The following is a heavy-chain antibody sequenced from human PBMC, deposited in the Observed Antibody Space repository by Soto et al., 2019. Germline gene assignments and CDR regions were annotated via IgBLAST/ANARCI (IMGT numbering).Heavy chain of an antibody. Sequence: SVKVSCKASGGTFSSYAISWVRQAPGQGLEWMGGIIPIFGTANYAQKFQGRVTITADESTSTAYMELSSLRSEDTAVYYCARGRYRSGYRWVDFDIWGQGTMVTVS. V-gene: IGHV1-69*13. CDR2: IIPIFGTA. CDR1: GGTFSSYA. D-gene: IGHD3-22*01. CDR3: ARGRYRSGYRWVDFDI. J-gene: IGHJ3*02.